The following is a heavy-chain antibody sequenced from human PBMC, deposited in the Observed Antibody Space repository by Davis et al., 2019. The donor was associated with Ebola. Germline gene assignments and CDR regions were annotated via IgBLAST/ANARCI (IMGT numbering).Heavy chain of an antibody. Sequence: MPSETLSLTCTVSGGSIKSGDYNWAWIRQPPGKGLEWIGYIYYSGSTYYNPSLKSRVTISVDTSKNQFSLKLSSVTAADTAVYYCARDSSRYCSGGSCYLYYYYGMDVWGQGTTVTVSS. V-gene: IGHV4-30-4*08. CDR3: ARDSSRYCSGGSCYLYYYYGMDV. D-gene: IGHD2-15*01. CDR2: IYYSGST. CDR1: GGSIKSGDYN. J-gene: IGHJ6*02.